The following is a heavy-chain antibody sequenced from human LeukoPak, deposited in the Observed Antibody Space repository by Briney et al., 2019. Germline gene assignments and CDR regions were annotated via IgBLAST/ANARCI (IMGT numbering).Heavy chain of an antibody. CDR2: ISGSGTST. CDR3: AKDLGSSWSGVDY. V-gene: IGHV3-23*01. D-gene: IGHD6-13*01. CDR1: GFTFSRYA. Sequence: PGGSLRLSCATSGFTFSRYAMGWLRQAPGKGLEWLSSISGSGTSTEYADSVKGRFTISRDNSKNTLYMQMNSLSAEDTAIYYCAKDLGSSWSGVDYWGQGTLVTVSS. J-gene: IGHJ4*02.